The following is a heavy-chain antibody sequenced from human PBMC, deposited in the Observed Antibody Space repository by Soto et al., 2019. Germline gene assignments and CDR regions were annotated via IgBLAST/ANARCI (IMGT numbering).Heavy chain of an antibody. CDR2: MYYSGST. CDR3: ARASGYSSTWYDS. CDR1: GASVSSGSDF. Sequence: SETLSLTCVVSGASVSSGSDFWSWIRQPPGKGLEWLGYMYYSGSTKYNPSLKSRVTISADTSKNQFSLKLFSVTAADTARYYCARASGYSSTWYDSWGQGIQVTVSS. J-gene: IGHJ5*01. V-gene: IGHV4-61*01. D-gene: IGHD6-13*01.